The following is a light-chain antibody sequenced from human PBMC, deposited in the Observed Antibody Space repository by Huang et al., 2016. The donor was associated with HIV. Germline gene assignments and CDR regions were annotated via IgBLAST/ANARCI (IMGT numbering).Light chain of an antibody. Sequence: EIVLTQSPGTLSLSPGERATLSCSASQSLRSSSFLAWYQQKPGQAPRLVMYGASSRATDISDRFSGSGSGTNFTLTISRLEPDDFGIYYCQQYGITTFGQGTKLE. CDR2: GAS. J-gene: IGKJ2*01. V-gene: IGKV3-20*01. CDR1: QSLRSSSF. CDR3: QQYGITT.